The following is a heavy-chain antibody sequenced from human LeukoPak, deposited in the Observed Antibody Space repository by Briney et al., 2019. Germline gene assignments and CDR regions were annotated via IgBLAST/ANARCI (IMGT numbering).Heavy chain of an antibody. J-gene: IGHJ4*02. CDR3: AREDFDSSGYYAHPFDF. Sequence: GGSLRLSCAASGFTFSSYGMHWVRQAPGKGLEWVAVISYDGSNKYYADSVKGRFTISRDNSKNTLYLQMNSLRAEDTAVYFCAREDFDSSGYYAHPFDFWGQGTLVTVSS. CDR2: ISYDGSNK. D-gene: IGHD3-22*01. V-gene: IGHV3-30*03. CDR1: GFTFSSYG.